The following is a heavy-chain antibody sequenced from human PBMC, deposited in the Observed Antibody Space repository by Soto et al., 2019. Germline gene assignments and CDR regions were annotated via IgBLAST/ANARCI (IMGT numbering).Heavy chain of an antibody. CDR1: GFTFSSYG. V-gene: IGHV3-30*18. D-gene: IGHD2-2*01. CDR3: AKLCSSTSCYHFYYYGMDV. J-gene: IGHJ6*02. Sequence: PGGSLRLSCAASGFTFSSYGMHWVRQAPGKGLEWVAVISYDGSNKYYADSVKGRFTISRDNSKNTLYLQMNSLRAEDTAVYYCAKLCSSTSCYHFYYYGMDVWGQGTTVTVSS. CDR2: ISYDGSNK.